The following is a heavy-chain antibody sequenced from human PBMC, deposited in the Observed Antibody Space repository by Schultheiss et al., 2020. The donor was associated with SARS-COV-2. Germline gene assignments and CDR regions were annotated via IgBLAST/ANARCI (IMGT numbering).Heavy chain of an antibody. CDR2: ISHTGTSM. D-gene: IGHD2-8*01. J-gene: IGHJ4*02. CDR3: AAKYNGAYLWFQH. Sequence: GASLKISCAASGFTFNDYYMSWIRQVPGKGLEWIAYISHTGTSMFYADSVRGRFTISRDNAKGSFYLQMKSLRAEDTAMYYCAAKYNGAYLWFQHWGQGTPVTVSS. CDR1: GFTFNDYY. V-gene: IGHV3-11*01.